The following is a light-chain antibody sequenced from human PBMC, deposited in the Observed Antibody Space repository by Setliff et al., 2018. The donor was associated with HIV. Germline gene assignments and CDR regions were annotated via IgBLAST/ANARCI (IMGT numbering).Light chain of an antibody. CDR2: QAS. CDR1: SGDVGRYNL. J-gene: IGLJ1*01. V-gene: IGLV2-23*01. Sequence: QSALAQPASVSGSPGQSITISCTGTSGDVGRYNLVSWYQQQSGKPPKLMIYQASKRPSGVSNRFSGSKSGNTASLTISGLQAEDEADYYCCSNTGSNTYVFGTGTKVT. CDR3: CSNTGSNTYV.